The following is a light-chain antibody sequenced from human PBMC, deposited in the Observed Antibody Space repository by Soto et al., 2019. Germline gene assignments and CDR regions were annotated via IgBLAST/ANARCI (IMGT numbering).Light chain of an antibody. CDR3: QQRTNWLNS. V-gene: IGKV3-11*01. CDR1: QSFSTY. CDR2: DTS. J-gene: IGKJ5*01. Sequence: EIVLTQSPATLSLSPGDRATLSCRASQSFSTYLAWYQQKPGQPPRLLIYDTSNRATGIPGRFSGSGSGTDFTLTISSLEPEDFAVYFCQQRTNWLNSFDQGTRLEIK.